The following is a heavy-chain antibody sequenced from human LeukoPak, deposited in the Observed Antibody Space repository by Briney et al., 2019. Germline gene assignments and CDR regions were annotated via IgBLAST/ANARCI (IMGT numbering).Heavy chain of an antibody. CDR3: ARWGDYYGSGSFDY. CDR1: GGSISSSSYY. V-gene: IGHV4-61*05. D-gene: IGHD3-10*01. J-gene: IGHJ4*02. CDR2: IYYSGST. Sequence: PSETLSLTCTVSGGSISSSSYYWGWIRQPPGKGLEWIGYIYYSGSTNYNPSLKSRVTISVDTSKNQFSLKLSSVTAADTAVYYCARWGDYYGSGSFDYWGQGTLVTVSS.